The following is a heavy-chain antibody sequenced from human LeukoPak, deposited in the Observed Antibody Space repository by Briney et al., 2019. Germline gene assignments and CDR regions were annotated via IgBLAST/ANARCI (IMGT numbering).Heavy chain of an antibody. CDR1: GFTFSSYA. D-gene: IGHD2-2*01. V-gene: IGHV3-23*01. CDR2: ISGSGGST. CDR3: AKGRCSSTSCSVDY. J-gene: IGHJ4*02. Sequence: GESLKISCAASGFTFSSYAMSWVRQAPGKGLEWVSAISGSGGSTYYADSVKGRFTISRDNSKNTLYLQMNSLRAEDTAVYYCAKGRCSSTSCSVDYWGQGTLVTVSS.